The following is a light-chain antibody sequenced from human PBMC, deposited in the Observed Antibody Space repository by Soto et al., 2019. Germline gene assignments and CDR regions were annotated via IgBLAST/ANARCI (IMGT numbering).Light chain of an antibody. CDR3: SSYTSSSLYV. Sequence: QSVLTQPAAMSGSPGQSITISCTGTSSDIGGHHFVSWYQQQSGKAPKLVIYEVTDRPSGVSDRFSGSKSGNTASLTISGLQPEDEADYYCSSYTSSSLYVFGTGTKVTV. CDR1: SSDIGGHHF. J-gene: IGLJ1*01. V-gene: IGLV2-14*01. CDR2: EVT.